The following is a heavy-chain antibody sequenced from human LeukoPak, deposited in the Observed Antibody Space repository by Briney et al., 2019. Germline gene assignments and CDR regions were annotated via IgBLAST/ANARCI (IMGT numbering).Heavy chain of an antibody. CDR3: ARLDFYYYGTDV. CDR1: GDSIRSYY. V-gene: IGHV4-59*01. Sequence: PSETLSLTCTVSGDSIRSYYWTWIRQSPGKGLECIGFFFYTGNTNYNPSLKSRVTISVDMSKNQFSLKLSSATAADTAVYYCARLDFYYYGTDVWGQGTTVTVSS. CDR2: FFYTGNT. J-gene: IGHJ6*02.